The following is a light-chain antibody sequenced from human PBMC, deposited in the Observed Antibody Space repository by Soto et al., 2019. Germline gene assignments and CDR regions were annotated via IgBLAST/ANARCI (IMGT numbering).Light chain of an antibody. V-gene: IGLV2-14*01. CDR1: SSDVGGYNY. CDR2: DVS. CDR3: SSYTSSSTYV. J-gene: IGLJ1*01. Sequence: QSVLTQPASVSGSPGQSIAISCTGTSSDVGGYNYVSWYQQHPGKAPKLMIYDVSNRPSGGSNRFSGSKSGNTASLTISGLQAEDEADYYCSSYTSSSTYVFGTGTKVTV.